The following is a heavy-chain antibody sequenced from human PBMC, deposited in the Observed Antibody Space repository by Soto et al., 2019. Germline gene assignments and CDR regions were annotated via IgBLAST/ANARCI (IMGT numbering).Heavy chain of an antibody. CDR2: MNPNSGNT. D-gene: IGHD3-22*01. CDR1: GYTFTSYY. J-gene: IGHJ4*02. Sequence: ASVKVSCKASGYTFTSYYINWVRQATGQGLEWMGWMNPNSGNTGYAQKFQGRVTMTRSTSISTAYMELSSLRSEDTAVYYCARGGYYYDSSAYFCPFEYWRQSTLVTDSS. V-gene: IGHV1-8*01. CDR3: ARGGYYYDSSAYFCPFEY.